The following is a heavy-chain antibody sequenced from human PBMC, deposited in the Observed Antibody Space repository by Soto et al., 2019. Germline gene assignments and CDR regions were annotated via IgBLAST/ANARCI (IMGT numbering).Heavy chain of an antibody. J-gene: IGHJ2*01. V-gene: IGHV1-69*12. Sequence: QVQLVQSGAEVKKPGSSVKVSCKASGGTFSSYAISWVRQADGQGLEWMGGIIPIFGTANYAQKFQGRVTITADESTSTAYMELSSLRSEDTAVYYCASRGTQLSGMIVDDWYFDLWGRGTLVTVSS. D-gene: IGHD3-22*01. CDR2: IIPIFGTA. CDR3: ASRGTQLSGMIVDDWYFDL. CDR1: GGTFSSYA.